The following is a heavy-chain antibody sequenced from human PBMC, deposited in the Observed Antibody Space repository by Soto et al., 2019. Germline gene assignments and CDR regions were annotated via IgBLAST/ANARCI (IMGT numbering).Heavy chain of an antibody. V-gene: IGHV4-59*01. CDR2: IYYSGST. CDR1: GGSISSYY. Sequence: PSETLSLTCTVSGGSISSYYWSWIRQPPGKGLEWIGYIYYSGSTNYNPSLKSRVTISVDTSKNQFSLKLSSVTAADTAVYYCAIVSWVGTYYDILTGYRYFDYWGQGTLVTVSS. J-gene: IGHJ4*02. D-gene: IGHD3-9*01. CDR3: AIVSWVGTYYDILTGYRYFDY.